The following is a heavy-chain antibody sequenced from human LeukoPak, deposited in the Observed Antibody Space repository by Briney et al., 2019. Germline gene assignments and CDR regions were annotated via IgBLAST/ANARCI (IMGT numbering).Heavy chain of an antibody. CDR2: INTDGSTT. Sequence: PGGSLRLSCAASGFTFSSYWMHWVRQAPGGGLVWVSPINTDGSTTNYADSVKGRFTISRDNAKNTPYLQMNSLRAEDTAVYYCARGRYYDSSGHGAFDIWGQGTMVTVSS. CDR3: ARGRYYDSSGHGAFDI. D-gene: IGHD3-22*01. V-gene: IGHV3-74*01. J-gene: IGHJ3*02. CDR1: GFTFSSYW.